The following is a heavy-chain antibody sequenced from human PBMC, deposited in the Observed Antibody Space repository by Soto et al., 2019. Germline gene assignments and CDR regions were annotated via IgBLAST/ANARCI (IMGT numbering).Heavy chain of an antibody. CDR2: ISSSSSYI. J-gene: IGHJ4*02. Sequence: EVQLVESGGGLVKPGGSLRLSCAASGFTFSSDSMNWVRQAPGKGLEWVSSISSSSSYIYYADSVKGRFTISRDNAKNSLYLQMSSLRAEETAVYYCARDREHRAQNTWYFDYWGQGTLVTVSS. D-gene: IGHD3-16*01. CDR1: GFTFSSDS. CDR3: ARDREHRAQNTWYFDY. V-gene: IGHV3-21*01.